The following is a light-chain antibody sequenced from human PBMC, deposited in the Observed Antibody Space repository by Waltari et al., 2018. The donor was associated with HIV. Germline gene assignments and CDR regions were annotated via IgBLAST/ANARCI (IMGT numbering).Light chain of an antibody. CDR2: RNN. CDR1: SSNIGSNY. V-gene: IGLV1-47*01. CDR3: AAWGNSLSLL. Sequence: QSVLTQPPSASGTPGQRVTISCSGSSSNIGSNYVYWYPQLPGTAPKLLIYRNNQRPSGVPDRFSGSKSGTSASLAISGLRSEDEADYYCAAWGNSLSLLFGGGTKLTVL. J-gene: IGLJ2*01.